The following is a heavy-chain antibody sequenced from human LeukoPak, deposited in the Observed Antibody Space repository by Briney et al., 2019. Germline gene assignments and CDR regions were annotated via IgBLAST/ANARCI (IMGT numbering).Heavy chain of an antibody. V-gene: IGHV3-9*03. J-gene: IGHJ3*01. CDR2: ISWNSGSI. D-gene: IGHD3-16*01. CDR1: GFTFDDYA. CDR3: VKPENVAYPTAFDV. Sequence: GGSLRLSCAASGFTFDDYAMHWVRQAPGKGLEWVSGISWNSGSIDYADSVKGRFTISRDNAKNSVYLQMNSLGAEDMALYYCVKPENVAYPTAFDVWGQGTMVTVSS.